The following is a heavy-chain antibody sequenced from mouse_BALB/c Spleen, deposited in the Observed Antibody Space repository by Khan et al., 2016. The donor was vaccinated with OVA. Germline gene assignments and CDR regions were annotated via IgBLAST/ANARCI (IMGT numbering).Heavy chain of an antibody. Sequence: EVELVESGGDLVKSGGSLKLSCAASGFIFSPYSMSWVRQTPDKRLEWVATISSDGDYTYYPDSVKGRFNISRDNAKNTLYLKMSTLKSEDTAMYYCATHLTGSFAYWGQGTLVTVSA. V-gene: IGHV5-6*01. D-gene: IGHD4-1*01. CDR2: ISSDGDYT. CDR1: GFIFSPYS. J-gene: IGHJ3*01. CDR3: ATHLTGSFAY.